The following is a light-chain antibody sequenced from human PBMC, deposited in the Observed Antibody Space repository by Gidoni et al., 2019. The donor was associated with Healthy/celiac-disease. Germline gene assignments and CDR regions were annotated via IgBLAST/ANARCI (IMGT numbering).Light chain of an antibody. J-gene: IGKJ1*01. CDR1: QSVSSSY. V-gene: IGKV3-20*01. CDR2: GAS. CDR3: QQYGSSPLT. Sequence: EIVLTQSPGTLSLSPGARATLSCRASQSVSSSYLAWYQQKPGQAPRLLIYGASSRATGIPDRFSGSGSGTDFTLTISRLEPEDVAVYYCQQYGSSPLTFGQGTKVEIK.